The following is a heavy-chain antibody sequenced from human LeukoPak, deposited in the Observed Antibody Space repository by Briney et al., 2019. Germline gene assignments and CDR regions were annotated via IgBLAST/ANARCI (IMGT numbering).Heavy chain of an antibody. V-gene: IGHV3-53*04. D-gene: IGHD2-15*01. CDR1: GFTVSSNY. Sequence: PGGSLRLSCAASGFTVSSNYMSWVRQAPGKGLEWVSVIYSGGSTYYADSVKGRFTISRHNSKNTLYLQMNSLRAEGTAVYYCARVVVAASVMGAFDIWGQGTMVTVSS. J-gene: IGHJ3*02. CDR3: ARVVVAASVMGAFDI. CDR2: IYSGGST.